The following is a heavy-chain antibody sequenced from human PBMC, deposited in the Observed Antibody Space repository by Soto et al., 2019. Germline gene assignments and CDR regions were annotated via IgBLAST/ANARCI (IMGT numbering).Heavy chain of an antibody. V-gene: IGHV4-34*01. J-gene: IGHJ4*02. CDR3: ATSLWFGTQPEI. D-gene: IGHD3-10*01. CDR1: DGSFSNNY. Sequence: PSETLSLTCGVYDGSFSNNYWTWFRQPPGKGLEWIGEISPSGTTKYSPPLKSRVTISLDTSKMHSSLKVTSVTAADTAVYYCATSLWFGTQPEIWGQGTLVTVSS. CDR2: ISPSGTT.